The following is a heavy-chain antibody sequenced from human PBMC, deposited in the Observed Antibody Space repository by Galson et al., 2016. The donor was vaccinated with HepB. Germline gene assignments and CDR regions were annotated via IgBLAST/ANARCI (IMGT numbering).Heavy chain of an antibody. CDR1: GLTVSSNY. CDR2: IYSGSST. CDR3: VCRRKWFGELSDY. J-gene: IGHJ4*02. D-gene: IGHD3-10*01. V-gene: IGHV3-53*01. Sequence: SLRLSCAASGLTVSSNYMGWVRQAPGKGLEWVSIIYSGSSTYYADSVKGRLTISRDNSKNTLYLQMNSLRAEDTAVYYCVCRRKWFGELSDYWGQGTLVTVSS.